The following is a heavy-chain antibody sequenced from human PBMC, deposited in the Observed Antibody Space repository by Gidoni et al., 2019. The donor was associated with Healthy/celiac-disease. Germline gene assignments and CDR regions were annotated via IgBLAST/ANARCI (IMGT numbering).Heavy chain of an antibody. D-gene: IGHD3-22*01. J-gene: IGHJ4*02. CDR2: IWYDGSNK. CDR1: GFTFSSYG. Sequence: QVQLVESGGGVVQPGRSLRLSCAASGFTFSSYGMHWVRQAPGKGLEWVAVIWYDGSNKYYADSVKGRVTISRDNSKNTLYLQMNSRRAEDTAVYYCARATGYYDSSGYYRYFDYWGQGTLVTVSS. V-gene: IGHV3-33*01. CDR3: ARATGYYDSSGYYRYFDY.